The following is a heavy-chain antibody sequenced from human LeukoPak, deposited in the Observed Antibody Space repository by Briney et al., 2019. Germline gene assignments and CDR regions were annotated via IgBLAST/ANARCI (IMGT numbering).Heavy chain of an antibody. Sequence: PGGSLRLSCAASGFTFSSYSMNWVRQAPGKGLEWISYITTSGSTIYYADSVKGRFTISRDNAKNSLYLQMNSLRDEDTAVYYCARGKGYYGSGNYYYFDSWGQGSLVTVSS. CDR3: ARGKGYYGSGNYYYFDS. J-gene: IGHJ4*02. V-gene: IGHV3-48*02. D-gene: IGHD3-10*01. CDR1: GFTFSSYS. CDR2: ITTSGSTI.